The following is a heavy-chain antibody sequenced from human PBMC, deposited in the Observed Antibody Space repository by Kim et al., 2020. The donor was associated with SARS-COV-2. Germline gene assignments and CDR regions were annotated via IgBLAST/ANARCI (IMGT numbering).Heavy chain of an antibody. CDR1: GGSFSGYY. D-gene: IGHD2-8*02. J-gene: IGHJ6*03. V-gene: IGHV4-34*01. CDR3: ARTLVVYYYYYMDV. Sequence: SETLSLTCAVYGGSFSGYYWSWIRQPPGKGLEWIGEINHSGSTNYNPSLKSRVTISVDTSKNQFSLKLSSVTAADTAVYYCARTLVVYYYYYMDVWGKGTTVTVSS. CDR2: INHSGST.